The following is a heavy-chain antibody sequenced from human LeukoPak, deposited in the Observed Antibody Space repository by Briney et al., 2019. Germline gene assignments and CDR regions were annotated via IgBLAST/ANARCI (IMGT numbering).Heavy chain of an antibody. V-gene: IGHV3-20*04. CDR3: ARGDSSWLSYYFDY. D-gene: IGHD6-13*01. J-gene: IGHJ4*02. CDR2: INWNGGST. Sequence: GGSLRLSCAASGFTFDDYGMSWVRQAPGKGLEWVSGINWNGGSTGYADSVKGRFTISRDNAKNSLYLQMNSLRAEDTALYYCARGDSSWLSYYFDYWGQGTLVTVSS. CDR1: GFTFDDYG.